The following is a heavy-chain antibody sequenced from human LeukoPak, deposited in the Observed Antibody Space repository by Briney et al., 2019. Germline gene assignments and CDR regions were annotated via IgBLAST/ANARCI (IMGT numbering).Heavy chain of an antibody. CDR1: GGSISSSSYY. CDR3: ARGRIAVAGTSWFDP. V-gene: IGHV4-39*07. Sequence: SETLSLTCTVSGGSISSSSYYWGWIRQPPGKGLEWIGSIYYSGSTYYNPSLKSRVTMSVDTSKNQFSLKLSSVTAADTALYYCARGRIAVAGTSWFDPWGQGTLVTVSS. J-gene: IGHJ5*02. D-gene: IGHD6-19*01. CDR2: IYYSGST.